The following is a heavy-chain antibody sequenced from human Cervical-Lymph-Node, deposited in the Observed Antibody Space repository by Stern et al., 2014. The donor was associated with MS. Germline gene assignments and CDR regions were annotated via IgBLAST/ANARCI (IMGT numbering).Heavy chain of an antibody. Sequence: EVQLVESGPEVKKPGESLKISCKGSGDIFNNYWIGWVRQMPGKCLEWMGIVYPDDSDTRYNPSFQGQVTMSADKSTSTAYLQWSSLKASDSAIYYCAREGYSSTYYYFDYWGQGTLVTVSS. CDR1: GDIFNNYW. CDR3: AREGYSSTYYYFDY. CDR2: VYPDDSDT. V-gene: IGHV5-51*01. J-gene: IGHJ4*02. D-gene: IGHD6-19*01.